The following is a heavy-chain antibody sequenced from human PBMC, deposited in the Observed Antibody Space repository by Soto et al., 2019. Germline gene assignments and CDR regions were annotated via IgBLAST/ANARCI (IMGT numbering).Heavy chain of an antibody. CDR3: ARTGLRFLEWLSYRSPSGMDV. V-gene: IGHV4-59*12. J-gene: IGHJ6*02. Sequence: SETLSLTCTVADGSISSYFWSWIRQPPGKGLEWIGYIYYSGSTNYNPSLKSRVTISIDTSKNQFSLKLSSVTAADTAVYYCARTGLRFLEWLSYRSPSGMDVWGQGTTVTVSS. CDR2: IYYSGST. D-gene: IGHD3-3*01. CDR1: DGSISSYF.